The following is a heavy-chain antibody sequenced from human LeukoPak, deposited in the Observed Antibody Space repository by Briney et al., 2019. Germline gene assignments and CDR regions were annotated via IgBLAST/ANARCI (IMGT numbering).Heavy chain of an antibody. D-gene: IGHD5-12*01. V-gene: IGHV1-69*13. Sequence: SVKVSCKASGGTFSSYAISWVRQAPGQGLEWMGGIIPIFGTANYAQKFQGRVTITADESTSTAYMELSSLRSEDTAVYYCASGGGYSGYDWFDYWGQGTPVTVSS. CDR2: IIPIFGTA. CDR1: GGTFSSYA. J-gene: IGHJ4*02. CDR3: ASGGGYSGYDWFDY.